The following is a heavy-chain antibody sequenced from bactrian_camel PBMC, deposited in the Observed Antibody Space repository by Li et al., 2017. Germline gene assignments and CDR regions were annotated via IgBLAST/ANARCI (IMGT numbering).Heavy chain of an antibody. CDR3: AAAGWVRAWLDQRDYIH. Sequence: HVQLVESGGGSAQIGGSLRLSCVVSGDHRMVAWFRTAPGTTREGVAGLCDDGSTSYAEFAEGRFTISKDSKNTFYLQMNELQPEDTAVYYCAAAGWVRAWLDQRDYIHWGQGTQVTVS. CDR1: GDHRMV. J-gene: IGHJ4*01. V-gene: IGHV3S55*01. D-gene: IGHD1*01. CDR2: LCDDGST.